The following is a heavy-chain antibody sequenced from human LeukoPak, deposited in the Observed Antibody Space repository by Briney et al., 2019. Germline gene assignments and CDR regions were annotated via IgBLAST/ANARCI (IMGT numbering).Heavy chain of an antibody. CDR2: IIPILGIA. D-gene: IGHD5-24*01. CDR3: ARVKIKMATNPIDY. CDR1: GGTFSSYA. Sequence: SVKVSCKASGGTFSSYAISWVRQAPGQGLEWMGRIIPILGIANYAQKFQGRVTMTRDTSTSTVYMELSSLRSEDTAVYYCARVKIKMATNPIDYWGQGTLVTVSS. J-gene: IGHJ4*02. V-gene: IGHV1-69*04.